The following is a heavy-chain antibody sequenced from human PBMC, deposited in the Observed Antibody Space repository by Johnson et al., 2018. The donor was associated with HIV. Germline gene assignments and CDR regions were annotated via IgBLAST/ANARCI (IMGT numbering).Heavy chain of an antibody. CDR2: IYSGGST. CDR3: TRWLDNDDFWDAFDI. D-gene: IGHD3/OR15-3a*01. J-gene: IGHJ3*02. Sequence: VQLVESGGGLVQPGGSLRLSCAASRFTFSSYWMHWVRQAPGKGLVWVSIIYSGGSTYYADSVRGRFTISRDNSKNTLYLQMTSLRAEDPAVYYCTRWLDNDDFWDAFDIWGQGTMVTVSS. V-gene: IGHV3-66*01. CDR1: RFTFSSYW.